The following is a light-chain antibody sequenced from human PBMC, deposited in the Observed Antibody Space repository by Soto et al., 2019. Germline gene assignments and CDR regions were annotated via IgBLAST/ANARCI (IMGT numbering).Light chain of an antibody. CDR2: AAS. Sequence: DIQLTQSPSFLSASVGDRVTITCRASQGIGSYLAWYQQKARKAPKLLIYAASTLQSGVPSRFSGSGSGTEFTLTISSLQPDDFATYYCQHYNSYSEAFGQGTKVDIK. V-gene: IGKV1-9*01. CDR3: QHYNSYSEA. CDR1: QGIGSY. J-gene: IGKJ1*01.